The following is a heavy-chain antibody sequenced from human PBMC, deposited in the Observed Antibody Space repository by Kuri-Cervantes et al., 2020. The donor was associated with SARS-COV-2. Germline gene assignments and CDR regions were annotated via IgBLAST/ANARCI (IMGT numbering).Heavy chain of an antibody. CDR1: GGSFSGYY. Sequence: GSLRLSCAVYGGSFSGYYWSWIRQPPGKGLEWIGEINHSGSTNYNPSLKSRVTISVDTSKNQFSLKLISVTAADTAVYYCARDIAVASGYYFDYWGQGTLVTVSS. V-gene: IGHV4-34*01. CDR2: INHSGST. D-gene: IGHD6-19*01. J-gene: IGHJ4*02. CDR3: ARDIAVASGYYFDY.